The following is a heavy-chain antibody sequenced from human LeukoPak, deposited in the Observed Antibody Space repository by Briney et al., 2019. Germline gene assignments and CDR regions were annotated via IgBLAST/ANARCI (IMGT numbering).Heavy chain of an antibody. CDR3: AKDPSSPFGVVTYYFDY. CDR2: IRYDGSNK. D-gene: IGHD3-3*01. Sequence: GGSLRLSCAASGFTFSSYGMHWVRQAPGKGLEWVAFIRYDGSNKYYADSVKGRFTISRDNSKNTPYLQMNSLRAEDTAVYYCAKDPSSPFGVVTYYFDYWGQGTLVTVSS. V-gene: IGHV3-30*02. J-gene: IGHJ4*02. CDR1: GFTFSSYG.